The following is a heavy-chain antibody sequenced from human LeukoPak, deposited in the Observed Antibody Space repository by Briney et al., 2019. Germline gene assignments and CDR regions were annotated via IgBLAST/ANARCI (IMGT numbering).Heavy chain of an antibody. D-gene: IGHD6-6*01. J-gene: IGHJ4*02. CDR3: ASMYTSSHY. CDR1: GGSISSSSHY. V-gene: IGHV4-39*07. Sequence: SETLSLTCTVSGGSISSSSHYWAWIRQPPVKGLEWIASFSNSGSTYFNPSLKSRVTISVDSSKNQFSLKLNSVTAADTAVYYCASMYTSSHYWGQGTLVTVSS. CDR2: FSNSGST.